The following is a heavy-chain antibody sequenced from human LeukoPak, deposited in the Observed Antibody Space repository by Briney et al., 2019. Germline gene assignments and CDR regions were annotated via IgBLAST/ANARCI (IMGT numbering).Heavy chain of an antibody. CDR2: IRYDGSNK. V-gene: IGHV3-30*02. CDR1: GFTFSSYV. J-gene: IGHJ4*02. CDR3: AKEGPDY. Sequence: PGGSLRLSCAASGFTFSSYVMHCVRQAPGKGLEGVAFIRYDGSNKYYADSVKGRFTISRDNSQNTLYLQMNSLRAEDTAVYYCAKEGPDYWGQGTLVTVSS.